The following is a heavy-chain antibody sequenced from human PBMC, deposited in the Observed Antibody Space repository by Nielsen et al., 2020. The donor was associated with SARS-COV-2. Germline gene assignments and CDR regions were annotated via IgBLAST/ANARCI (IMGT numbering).Heavy chain of an antibody. CDR1: GGSLSSGRDY. Sequence: SETLSLTCTVSGGSLSSGRDYWNWIRQPPGKGLEWIGYIYYSGTTNYNPSLKSRVTMSVDTSKNQFSLNLNSVTAADTAVYYCARNPSGYALGWLDPWGQGTLVTVSS. J-gene: IGHJ5*02. CDR2: IYYSGTT. CDR3: ARNPSGYALGWLDP. V-gene: IGHV4-30-4*01. D-gene: IGHD5-12*01.